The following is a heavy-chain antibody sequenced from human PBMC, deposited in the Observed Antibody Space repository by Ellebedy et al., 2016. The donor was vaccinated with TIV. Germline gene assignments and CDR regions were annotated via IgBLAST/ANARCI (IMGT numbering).Heavy chain of an antibody. Sequence: GGSLRLSCAASGFTLSSYAMNWVRQAPGKGLEWVSAISGSGGSTYYADSVKGRFTISRDNSKNTLYLQMNSLRAEDTAVYYCAKLGFDILTGSGGMDVWGQGTTVTVSS. J-gene: IGHJ6*02. D-gene: IGHD3-9*01. CDR1: GFTLSSYA. V-gene: IGHV3-23*01. CDR3: AKLGFDILTGSGGMDV. CDR2: ISGSGGST.